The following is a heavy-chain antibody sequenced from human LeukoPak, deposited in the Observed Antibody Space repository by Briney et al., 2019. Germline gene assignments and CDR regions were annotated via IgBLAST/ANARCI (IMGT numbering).Heavy chain of an antibody. CDR2: IYTSGST. CDR3: ARHLGFDFWSGYTGAFDY. CDR1: GGSISSYY. Sequence: SETLSLTCTVSGGSISSYYWSWIRQPPGKRLEWIGYIYTSGSTNYNPSLKSRVTISVDTSKNQFSLKLSSVTAADTAVYYCARHLGFDFWSGYTGAFDYWGQGTLVTVSS. J-gene: IGHJ4*02. V-gene: IGHV4-4*09. D-gene: IGHD3-3*01.